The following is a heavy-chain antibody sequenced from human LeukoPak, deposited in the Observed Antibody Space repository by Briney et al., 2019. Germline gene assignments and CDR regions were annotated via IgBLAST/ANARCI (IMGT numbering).Heavy chain of an antibody. CDR3: ARDRFYYGSGSGPHYFDF. J-gene: IGHJ4*02. D-gene: IGHD3-10*01. V-gene: IGHV3-30*02. Sequence: GGPLRLSCAASGFTFNKYGMHWVRQAPGKGLEWVAFIPYDGSNKFYADSVKGRFTISRDDSKNTLFVQMNSLRADDTAVYYCARDRFYYGSGSGPHYFDFWGQGTLVTVSS. CDR2: IPYDGSNK. CDR1: GFTFNKYG.